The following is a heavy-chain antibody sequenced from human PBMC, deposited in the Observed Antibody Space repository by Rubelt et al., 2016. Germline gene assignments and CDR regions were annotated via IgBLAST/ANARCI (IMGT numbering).Heavy chain of an antibody. CDR3: ARDSKVSISSRHYDAFDV. CDR2: ITFNNGNT. Sequence: QAQLVQSGPEVKEPGASVKVSCKASGYTFSNYGITWLRQAPGQGLEWMAWITFNNGNTNYAQKFQGRCTMTADTSSSTVYMGLRSLTSDDTAMYYCARDSKVSISSRHYDAFDVWGQGTMVTVSS. J-gene: IGHJ3*01. CDR1: GYTFSNYG. D-gene: IGHD3-9*01. V-gene: IGHV1-18*01.